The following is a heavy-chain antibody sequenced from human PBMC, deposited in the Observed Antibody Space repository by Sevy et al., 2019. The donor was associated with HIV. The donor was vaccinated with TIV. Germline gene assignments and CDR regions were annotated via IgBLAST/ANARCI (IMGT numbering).Heavy chain of an antibody. CDR1: GDSVSSNSAA. J-gene: IGHJ4*02. D-gene: IGHD6-19*01. Sequence: QSQTLSLTCAISGDSVSSNSAAWNWIRQSPSRGLEWLGRTYYRSKWYNDYAVSVKSRITINPDTSKNQFSLQLNSVTPEDTAVYYRARDRPDKQWRNYFDYWGQGTLVTVS. V-gene: IGHV6-1*01. CDR2: TYYRSKWYN. CDR3: ARDRPDKQWRNYFDY.